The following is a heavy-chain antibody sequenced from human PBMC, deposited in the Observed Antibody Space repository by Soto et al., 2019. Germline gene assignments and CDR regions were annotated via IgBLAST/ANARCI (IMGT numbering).Heavy chain of an antibody. J-gene: IGHJ6*02. CDR1: GFTFSSYA. CDR3: AREVTVFGVIIPTPMDV. V-gene: IGHV3-23*01. CDR2: ISGSGTTI. Sequence: EVQLLESGGGLVQPGGSLRLSCAASGFTFSSYAMSWVRQAPGKGLEWVSAISGSGTTIYYADSVKGRFTISRDNAKKSLYLQMNSLRAEDTAVYYCAREVTVFGVIIPTPMDVWGQGTTVTVSS. D-gene: IGHD3-3*01.